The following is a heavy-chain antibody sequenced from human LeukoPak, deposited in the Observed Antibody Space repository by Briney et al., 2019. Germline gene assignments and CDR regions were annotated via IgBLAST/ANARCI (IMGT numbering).Heavy chain of an antibody. D-gene: IGHD2-15*01. CDR3: ASAALDN. Sequence: GGSLRLSWAAYTFTFTSYALHWVRQAPGKGLEWVAVISSDGNTKYYADSAKGRFTISRDNSKNTLYMQMNSRKTEDTAVFYCASAALDNWGQGILVTVSS. V-gene: IGHV3-30*04. CDR2: ISSDGNTK. J-gene: IGHJ4*02. CDR1: TFTFTSYA.